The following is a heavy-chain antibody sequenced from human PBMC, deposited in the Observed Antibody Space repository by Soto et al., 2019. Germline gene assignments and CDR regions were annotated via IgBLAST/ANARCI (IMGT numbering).Heavy chain of an antibody. V-gene: IGHV1-18*01. Sequence: ASVKVSCKPSGGTFSRYAISWVRQAPGQGREWMGWINAYYGKTNYAQKLQGRVTMTTDTSTSTAYMELRSLRSDDTAVYYCARAYGDPDAFDIWGQGTMVTVS. J-gene: IGHJ3*02. D-gene: IGHD4-17*01. CDR2: INAYYGKT. CDR3: ARAYGDPDAFDI. CDR1: GGTFSRYA.